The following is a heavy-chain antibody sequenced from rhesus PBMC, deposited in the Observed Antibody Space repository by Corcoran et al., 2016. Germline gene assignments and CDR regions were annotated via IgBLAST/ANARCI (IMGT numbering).Heavy chain of an antibody. Sequence: QVQLQESGPGLVKPSETLSLTCAVSGGSISDDYYWSWIRHPPGKGLEWIGYIYGSGGGTNYNPSLKNRVTISIDTSKNQFSLKLSSVTAADTAVYYCASIVGATLGLSDYWGQGVLVTVSS. J-gene: IGHJ4*01. CDR1: GGSISDDYY. CDR3: ASIVGATLGLSDY. D-gene: IGHD1-44*02. V-gene: IGHV4-106*01. CDR2: IYGSGGGT.